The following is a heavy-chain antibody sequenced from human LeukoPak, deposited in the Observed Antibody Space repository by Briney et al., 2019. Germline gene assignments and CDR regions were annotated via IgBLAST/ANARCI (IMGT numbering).Heavy chain of an antibody. J-gene: IGHJ5*02. Sequence: SETLSLTCTVSGGSMINYYWSWIRQPPGKGLEWIGYILYTGSTKYSGSTNYNPSLRGRVTISVDTSKNQFSLKLSSVTAADTAVYYCARVGRRNWFDPWGQGTLVTVSS. D-gene: IGHD1-26*01. CDR3: ARVGRRNWFDP. V-gene: IGHV4-59*12. CDR2: ILYTGSTKYSGST. CDR1: GGSMINYY.